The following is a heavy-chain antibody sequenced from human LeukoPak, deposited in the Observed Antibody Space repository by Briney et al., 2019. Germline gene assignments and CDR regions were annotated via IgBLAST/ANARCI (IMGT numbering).Heavy chain of an antibody. CDR1: GGSISSYY. J-gene: IGHJ5*02. CDR3: ARAPGYDGSGNWFDP. D-gene: IGHD3-10*01. CDR2: IYYSGST. V-gene: IGHV4-59*01. Sequence: SETLSLTCTVSGGSISSYYWSWIRQPPGRGLEWIGYIYYSGSTNYNPSLKSRVTISVDTSKNQFSLKLSSVTAADTAVYYCARAPGYDGSGNWFDPWGQATLVTVSP.